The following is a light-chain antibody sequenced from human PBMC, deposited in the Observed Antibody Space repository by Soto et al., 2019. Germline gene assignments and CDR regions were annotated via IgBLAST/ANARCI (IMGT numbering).Light chain of an antibody. J-gene: IGKJ4*01. CDR2: GVS. CDR1: QNVNNNF. CDR3: QQHGASIT. Sequence: VLTQSPRTLSLSPGERATLSCRASQNVNNNFVAWYQQKPGQAPSLLIYGVSDRATGAPDRFSGSGSGTDFTLTISRLEPEDFAVYYWQQHGASITFGGGTRVENK. V-gene: IGKV3-20*01.